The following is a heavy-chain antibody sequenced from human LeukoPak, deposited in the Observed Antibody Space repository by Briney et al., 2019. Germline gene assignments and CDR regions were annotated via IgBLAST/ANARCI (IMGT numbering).Heavy chain of an antibody. Sequence: SETLSLTYTVSGDSISRTTFYWGWIRQPPGKGLEWIGSMYYNGNPYYKPSLKSRVTMSIDLSKNQLSLNPTSVTAADTAIYYCARHASWFDPWGQGTLVTVSS. J-gene: IGHJ5*02. V-gene: IGHV4-39*01. CDR1: GDSISRTTFY. CDR3: ARHASWFDP. CDR2: MYYNGNP.